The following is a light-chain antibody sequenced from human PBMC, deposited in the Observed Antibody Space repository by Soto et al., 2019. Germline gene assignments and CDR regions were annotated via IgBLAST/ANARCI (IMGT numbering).Light chain of an antibody. V-gene: IGLV2-11*01. CDR2: DVS. CDR1: SNGYNF. Sequence: QSALTQPRSVSGSPGQSVTISCTGNSNGYNFVSWYQQHPGKAPKVLIYDVSKRPSGVPDRFSGSKSGNTASLTISGLQAEDEADYYCCSYVGSYTIVFGIGTKLTVL. J-gene: IGLJ1*01. CDR3: CSYVGSYTIV.